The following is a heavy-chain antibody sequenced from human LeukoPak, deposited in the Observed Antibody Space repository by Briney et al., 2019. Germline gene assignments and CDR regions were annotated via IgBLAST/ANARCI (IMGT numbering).Heavy chain of an antibody. V-gene: IGHV1-69*04. J-gene: IGHJ3*02. CDR3: AREIPLNYEGAFDI. CDR1: GGTFSSYA. CDR2: IIPILGIA. Sequence: GGSLRLSCAASGGTFSSYAISWVRQAPGQGLEWMGRIIPILGIANYAQKFQGRVTITADKSTSTAYMELSRLRSDDTAVYYCAREIPLNYEGAFDIWGQGTMVTVSS. D-gene: IGHD3-3*01.